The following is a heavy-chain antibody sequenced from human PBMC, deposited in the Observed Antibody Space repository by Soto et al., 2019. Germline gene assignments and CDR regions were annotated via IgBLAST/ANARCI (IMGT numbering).Heavy chain of an antibody. CDR2: IIPIFGTA. CDR3: ARYDASSSLTRCMGFDY. Sequence: QVQLVQSGAELMKPGSSVKVSCKASGGTFSSYAISWVRQAPGQGLEWMGGIIPIFGTANYAQKFQGRATITADESTSTAYRELSSLRSEDTAVYYCARYDASSSLTRCMGFDYWGQGSMVTVS. V-gene: IGHV1-69*01. CDR1: GGTFSSYA. D-gene: IGHD3-22*01. J-gene: IGHJ4*02.